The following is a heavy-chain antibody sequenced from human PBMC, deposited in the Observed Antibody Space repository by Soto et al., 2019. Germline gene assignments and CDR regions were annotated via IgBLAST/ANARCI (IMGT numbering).Heavy chain of an antibody. CDR2: IATYNSNR. D-gene: IGHD3-10*01. Sequence: HLVQSGPEVKKPGASITVSCKTSGDTFTNFGLSWVRQAPGQGLEWMGWIATYNSNRNYAQKFQGRLNLTTDTSASTAYMELKSLGFDDTAVYYCARVVRGVVNWFHPWGQGTLVTVSS. J-gene: IGHJ5*02. V-gene: IGHV1-18*01. CDR1: GDTFTNFG. CDR3: ARVVRGVVNWFHP.